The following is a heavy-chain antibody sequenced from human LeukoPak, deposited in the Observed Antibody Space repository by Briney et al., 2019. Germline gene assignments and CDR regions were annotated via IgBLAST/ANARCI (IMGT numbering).Heavy chain of an antibody. CDR1: GFTVSSNY. CDR3: AKSSGSRAFDI. J-gene: IGHJ3*02. CDR2: IYSGGST. Sequence: GGSLRLSCAASGFTVSSNYMSWVRQAPGKGLEWVSVIYSGGSTYYADSVKGRFTISRDNSKNTLYLQMNSLRAEDTAVYYCAKSSGSRAFDIRGQGTMVTVSS. D-gene: IGHD3-22*01. V-gene: IGHV3-66*02.